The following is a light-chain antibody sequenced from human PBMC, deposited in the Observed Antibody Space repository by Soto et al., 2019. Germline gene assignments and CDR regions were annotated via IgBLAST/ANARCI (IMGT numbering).Light chain of an antibody. CDR3: EQHFSTPYS. J-gene: IGKJ2*03. Sequence: DIVVTQSPDSLAVSLGERATINCKSSQSVLYTANSKNYLAWYQQKAGQPPNLIISWASTRESGVPVRFNGIKSGTDVTLSISSLQPEDVADYYCEQHFSTPYSFGQGTKLEIK. CDR1: QSVLYTANSKNY. CDR2: WAS. V-gene: IGKV4-1*01.